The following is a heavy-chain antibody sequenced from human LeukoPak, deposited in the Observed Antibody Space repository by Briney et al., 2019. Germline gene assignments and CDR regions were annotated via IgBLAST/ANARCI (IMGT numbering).Heavy chain of an antibody. CDR3: AKSRIYYDSSGSLDY. J-gene: IGHJ4*02. D-gene: IGHD3-22*01. V-gene: IGHV3-43*02. Sequence: GGSLRLSCAASGFTFDDYAMHWVRQAPGKGLEWVSLISGDGGSTYYADSVKGRFTISRDNSKNSLYLQMNSLRTEDTASYYCAKSRIYYDSSGSLDYWGQGTLVTVSS. CDR2: ISGDGGST. CDR1: GFTFDDYA.